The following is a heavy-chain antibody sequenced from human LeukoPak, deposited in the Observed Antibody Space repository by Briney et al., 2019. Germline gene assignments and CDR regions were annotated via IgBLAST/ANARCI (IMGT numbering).Heavy chain of an antibody. CDR1: GGSFSSYF. Sequence: PSETLSLTCSISGGSFSSYFWSWVRQPAGKGLEWIGRIYPSGNTNYNPSLKSRVTLSVDTSKTQFSLRLSSVTAADTAVYYCAGEDSGSYYNYYYFYMDVWGKGTTVTISS. D-gene: IGHD3-10*01. CDR3: AGEDSGSYYNYYYFYMDV. CDR2: IYPSGNT. J-gene: IGHJ6*03. V-gene: IGHV4-4*07.